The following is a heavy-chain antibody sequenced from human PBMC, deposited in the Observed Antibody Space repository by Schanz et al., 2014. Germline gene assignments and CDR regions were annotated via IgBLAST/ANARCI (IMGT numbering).Heavy chain of an antibody. V-gene: IGHV4-4*02. CDR3: ARDSLRGATGCYGMDV. Sequence: QVQLQESGPGLVKPSGTLSLTCAVSGASISSSNWWSWVRQPPGKGLEWIGEIYHSGNTNYNASLKSRVTISVDKSKNQFSLKVRSVTAADTAVYYCARDSLRGATGCYGMDVWGQGTTVTVSS. D-gene: IGHD6-13*01. CDR1: GASISSSNW. J-gene: IGHJ6*02. CDR2: IYHSGNT.